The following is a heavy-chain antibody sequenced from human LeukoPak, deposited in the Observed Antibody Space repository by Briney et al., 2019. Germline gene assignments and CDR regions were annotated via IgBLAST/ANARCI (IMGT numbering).Heavy chain of an antibody. D-gene: IGHD6-13*01. J-gene: IGHJ4*02. V-gene: IGHV4-30-2*01. Sequence: SQTLSLTCAVSGGSISSGGYSWSWIRQPPGKGLEWIGYIYHSGSTYYNPSLKSRVTISVDRSKNQFSLKLSSVTAADTAVYYCARDRSSWFLDYWGQGTLVTVSS. CDR2: IYHSGST. CDR1: GGSISSGGYS. CDR3: ARDRSSWFLDY.